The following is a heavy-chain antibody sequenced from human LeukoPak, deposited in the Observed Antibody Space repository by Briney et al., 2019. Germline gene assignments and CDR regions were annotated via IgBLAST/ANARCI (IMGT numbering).Heavy chain of an antibody. Sequence: PSETLSLTRTVSGGSISSSRYSWGWIRQPPGKGLEWIGSIYYSGSTYYNPSLKSRVTISVDTSKNQFSLKLSSVTAADTAVYYCATHSGYGVGPFDYWGQGTLVTVSS. CDR3: ATHSGYGVGPFDY. D-gene: IGHD5-12*01. CDR2: IYYSGST. CDR1: GGSISSSRYS. V-gene: IGHV4-39*01. J-gene: IGHJ4*02.